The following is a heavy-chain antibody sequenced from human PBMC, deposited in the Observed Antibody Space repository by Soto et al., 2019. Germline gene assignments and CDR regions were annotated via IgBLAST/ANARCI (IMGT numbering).Heavy chain of an antibody. D-gene: IGHD3-10*01. Sequence: QVQLVESGGGVVQPGRSLRLSCAASGLTFSSYGMHWVRQAPGKGLEWVALIWYDASNKYYVDSVKGRFTISRDNSKNTLYLQMNSVRAEDTAVYYCARDYGSGMDCWGQGTLVTVSS. CDR2: IWYDASNK. CDR1: GLTFSSYG. J-gene: IGHJ4*02. V-gene: IGHV3-33*01. CDR3: ARDYGSGMDC.